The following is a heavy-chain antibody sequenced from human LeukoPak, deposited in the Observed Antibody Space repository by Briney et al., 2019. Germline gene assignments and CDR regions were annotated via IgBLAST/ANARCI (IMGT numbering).Heavy chain of an antibody. J-gene: IGHJ4*02. CDR3: ARETVRGVVVVPAPGY. CDR1: GFTFSDYY. D-gene: IGHD2-2*01. CDR2: ISSSGSTI. Sequence: GGSLRLSCAASGFTFSDYYMSWIRQAPGKGLEWVSYISSSGSTIYYADSVKGRFTISRDNAKNSLYLQMNSLRAEDTAVYYRARETVRGVVVVPAPGYWGQGTLVTVSS. V-gene: IGHV3-11*01.